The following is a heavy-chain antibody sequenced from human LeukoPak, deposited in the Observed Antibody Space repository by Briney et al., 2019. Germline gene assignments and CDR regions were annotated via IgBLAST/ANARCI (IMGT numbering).Heavy chain of an antibody. CDR2: INPNSGGT. Sequence: SVKVSCKASGYIFTDYYMHWVRQAPGQELGWMGRINPNSGGTNYAQKFQGRVTITTHESTSTAYMELSSLRSEDTAVYYCASLITGTTYWGQGTLVTVSS. J-gene: IGHJ4*02. D-gene: IGHD1-7*01. CDR3: ASLITGTTY. CDR1: GYIFTDYY. V-gene: IGHV1/OR15-1*04.